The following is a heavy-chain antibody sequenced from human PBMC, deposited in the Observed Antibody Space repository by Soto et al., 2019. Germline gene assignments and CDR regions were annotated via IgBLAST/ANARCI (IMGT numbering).Heavy chain of an antibody. V-gene: IGHV2-5*01. J-gene: IGHJ6*02. CDR1: GFSLTTGGLC. CDR3: GHRRESNDCSGLDV. CDR2: IYWNADR. D-gene: IGHD2-8*01. Sequence: QITLKESGPTLVKPTQTLTLTCTFSGFSLTTGGLCVGWIRQPPGKALEWLGVIYWNADRRYNPSLRSRLTLTKDTSRTQVVLTMTNMDPVDTATYYCGHRRESNDCSGLDVRGQGTTVTVSS.